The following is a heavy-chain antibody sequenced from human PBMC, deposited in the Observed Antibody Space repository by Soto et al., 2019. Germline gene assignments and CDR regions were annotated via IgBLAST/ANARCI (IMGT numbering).Heavy chain of an antibody. J-gene: IGHJ4*02. CDR2: IYYSGST. CDR3: VRSFYGDHFDK. CDR1: GGSIASYY. Sequence: QVQLQESGPGLVKHSETLSLTCTVSGGSIASYYWSWIRQPPGKGLEWIGYIYYSGSTNYNPSLKSRVTISIDTSKNQFSLQLSSVTAADTAVYYCVRSFYGDHFDKWGQGTLVTVSA. V-gene: IGHV4-59*01. D-gene: IGHD4-17*01.